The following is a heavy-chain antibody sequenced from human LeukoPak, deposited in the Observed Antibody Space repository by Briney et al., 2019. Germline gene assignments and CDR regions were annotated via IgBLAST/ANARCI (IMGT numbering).Heavy chain of an antibody. CDR1: GFTFSSYA. J-gene: IGHJ4*02. D-gene: IGHD4-11*01. Sequence: GGALRLSCATSGFTFSSYAMSWVRQAPGKGLEWVSAISGSGGSTYYADSVKGRFTISRDNSKNTLYLQMNSLRAEDTAVYYCAKVHSNYNFDYWGQGTLVTVSS. CDR2: ISGSGGST. V-gene: IGHV3-23*01. CDR3: AKVHSNYNFDY.